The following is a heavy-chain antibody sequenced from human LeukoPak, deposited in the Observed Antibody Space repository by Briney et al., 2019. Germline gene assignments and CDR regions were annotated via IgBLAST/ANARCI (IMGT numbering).Heavy chain of an antibody. J-gene: IGHJ6*02. CDR1: GGSFSSYY. CDR2: FNLIGRP. D-gene: IGHD3-10*01. V-gene: IGHV4-34*01. CDR3: ARGRLGSYYYRSGSYYPRLDYYYGMDV. Sequence: SETLSLTCAVYGGSFSSYYWSWIRQPPGKGLEWIGEFNLIGRPTSNPSLKSRVIISVDTSKNQFSLKLSSVTAAVTAVYYCARGRLGSYYYRSGSYYPRLDYYYGMDVWGQGTTVTVSS.